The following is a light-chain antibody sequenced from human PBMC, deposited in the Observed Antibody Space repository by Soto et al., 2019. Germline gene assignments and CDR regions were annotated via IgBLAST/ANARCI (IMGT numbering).Light chain of an antibody. J-gene: IGKJ5*01. V-gene: IGKV3D-15*01. Sequence: IVLTQSPGTLSLSPGERTTRCCRASQSISRYLAWYQQKPGQGPRLLIYGAFSRATGTPDRFSGSGSGTDFTLTISSLQPEDFATYYCQQLNSYPITFGQGTRLEIK. CDR3: QQLNSYPIT. CDR1: QSISRY. CDR2: GAF.